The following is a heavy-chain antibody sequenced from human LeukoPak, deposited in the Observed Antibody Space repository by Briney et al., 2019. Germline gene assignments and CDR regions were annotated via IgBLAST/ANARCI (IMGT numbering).Heavy chain of an antibody. CDR2: ISGSGAST. CDR3: ARGKYCTSTSCYNPVDYFEY. J-gene: IGHJ4*02. CDR1: GGSVSSDSYY. Sequence: PSETLSLTCTVSGGSVSSDSYYWSWVRQAPGKGLEWVSAISGSGASTYYADSVKGRFTISRDNSKSTLYLQMNSLRAEDTAVYYCARGKYCTSTSCYNPVDYFEYWGQGTLVTVSS. D-gene: IGHD2-2*02. V-gene: IGHV3-23*01.